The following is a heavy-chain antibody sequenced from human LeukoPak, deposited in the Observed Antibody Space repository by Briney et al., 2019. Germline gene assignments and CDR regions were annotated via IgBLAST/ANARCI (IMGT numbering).Heavy chain of an antibody. Sequence: GGSLRLSCAASGFTFSTYAMHWVRQAPCKGLEWVAVISYDGSNKYYADSVKGRFTISRDNSKNTLYLQMNSLRAEDTAVYYCARDQGIAAAEAFDYWGQGTLVTVSS. CDR1: GFTFSTYA. CDR2: ISYDGSNK. J-gene: IGHJ4*02. CDR3: ARDQGIAAAEAFDY. D-gene: IGHD6-13*01. V-gene: IGHV3-30-3*01.